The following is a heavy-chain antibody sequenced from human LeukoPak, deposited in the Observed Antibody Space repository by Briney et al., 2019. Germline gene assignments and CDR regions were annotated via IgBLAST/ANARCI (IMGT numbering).Heavy chain of an antibody. D-gene: IGHD6-19*01. J-gene: IGHJ6*02. V-gene: IGHV3-33*01. CDR3: ARDNGMTSGWYAGRIDYYYGMDV. CDR1: GFTFSSYG. Sequence: GGSLRLSCAASGFTFSSYGMHWVRQAPGKGLERVAVIWYDGSNKYYADSVKGRFTISRDNSKNTLYLQMNSLRDEDTAVYYCARDNGMTSGWYAGRIDYYYGMDVWGQGTTVTVSS. CDR2: IWYDGSNK.